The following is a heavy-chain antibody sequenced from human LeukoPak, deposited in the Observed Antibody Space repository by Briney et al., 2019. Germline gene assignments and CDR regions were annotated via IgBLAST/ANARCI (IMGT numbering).Heavy chain of an antibody. J-gene: IGHJ5*02. D-gene: IGHD2-15*01. CDR3: ARVVVVAARAGWFDP. Sequence: PSETLSLTCTVSGGSISSYYWSWIRQPPGKGLEWIGYIYYSGSTNYNPSLKSRVTISVDMSKNQFSLKLSSVTAADTAVYYCARVVVVAARAGWFDPWGQGTLVTVSS. CDR2: IYYSGST. CDR1: GGSISSYY. V-gene: IGHV4-59*01.